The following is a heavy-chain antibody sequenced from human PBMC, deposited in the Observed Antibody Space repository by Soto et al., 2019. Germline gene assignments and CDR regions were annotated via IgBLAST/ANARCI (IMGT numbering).Heavy chain of an antibody. CDR2: ISYDGSNK. J-gene: IGHJ4*02. CDR3: ARESAMVIDY. D-gene: IGHD5-18*01. V-gene: IGHV3-30-3*01. Sequence: GSLRLSCAASGFTFSSYAMHWVRQAPGKGLEWVAVISYDGSNKYYADSVKGRFTISRDNSKNTLYLQMNSLRAEDTAVYYCARESAMVIDYWGQGTLVTVSS. CDR1: GFTFSSYA.